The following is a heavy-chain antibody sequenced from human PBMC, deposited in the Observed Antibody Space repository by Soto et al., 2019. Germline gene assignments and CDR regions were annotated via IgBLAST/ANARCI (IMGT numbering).Heavy chain of an antibody. Sequence: EVQLVESGGGLVQPGGSLRLSCAASGFTLSGRSMHWVRQAPGKGLVWVSGIDNAGTDSTYADSVKGRFTSSRDKAKNNLYLQMNSLRVEDTALYYCARGWFGPDVWGKGTPVTVSS. J-gene: IGHJ6*04. V-gene: IGHV3-74*01. CDR1: GFTLSGRS. CDR3: ARGWFGPDV. D-gene: IGHD3-10*01. CDR2: IDNAGTDS.